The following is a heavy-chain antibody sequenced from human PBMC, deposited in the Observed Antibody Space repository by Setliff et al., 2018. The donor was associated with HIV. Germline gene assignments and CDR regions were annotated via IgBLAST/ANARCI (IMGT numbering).Heavy chain of an antibody. V-gene: IGHV5-51*01. CDR2: INPGDSDT. D-gene: IGHD5-12*01. Sequence: PGESLKISCKTSGYNFATYYITWVRQMPGKGLEWIGRINPGDSDTGYSPSFQGQVTISADKSISTTYLQWNSLKASDTAMYYCATRLLGYSGLGYWGQGTLVAVSS. CDR1: GYNFATYY. J-gene: IGHJ4*02. CDR3: ATRLLGYSGLGY.